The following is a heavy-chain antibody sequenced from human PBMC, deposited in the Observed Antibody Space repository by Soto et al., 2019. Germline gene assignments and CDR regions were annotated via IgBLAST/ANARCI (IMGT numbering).Heavy chain of an antibody. CDR2: IYYSGST. CDR1: GGSISSGGYY. J-gene: IGHJ4*02. Sequence: QVQLQESGPGLVKPSQTLSLTCTVSGGSISSGGYYWSWIRQHPGKGLEWIGYIYYSGSTYYNPSLKSRVTISVDTSKNQFSLKLISVPAADTAVYYCARGVTMVRGVIHTPYFDYWGQGTLVTVSS. CDR3: ARGVTMVRGVIHTPYFDY. V-gene: IGHV4-31*03. D-gene: IGHD3-10*01.